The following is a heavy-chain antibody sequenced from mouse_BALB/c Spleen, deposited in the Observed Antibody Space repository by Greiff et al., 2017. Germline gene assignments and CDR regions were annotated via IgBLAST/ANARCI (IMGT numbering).Heavy chain of an antibody. D-gene: IGHD2-4*01. CDR3: NYDYDGSSYWYFDV. J-gene: IGHJ1*01. Sequence: EVQLQESGAELVRSGASVKLSCTASGFNIKDYYMHWVKQRPEQGLEWIGWIDPENGDTEYAPKFQGKATMTADTSSNTAYLQLSSLTSEDTAVYYCNYDYDGSSYWYFDVWGAGTTVTVSS. CDR1: GFNIKDYY. CDR2: IDPENGDT. V-gene: IGHV14-4*02.